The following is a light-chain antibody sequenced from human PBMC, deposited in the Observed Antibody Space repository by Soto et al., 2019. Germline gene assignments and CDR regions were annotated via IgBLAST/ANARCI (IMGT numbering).Light chain of an antibody. J-gene: IGLJ2*01. Sequence: NFMLTQPHSVSESPGKTVTISCTRSGGSIANNYVQWYQQRPGSAPTPVIFQDDERPSGVPDRFSGSRSSTSASLAITGLQPEDEGQYYCHSYDNILRESVFGGGTKLTVL. CDR3: HSYDNILRESV. V-gene: IGLV6-57*03. CDR1: GGSIANNY. CDR2: QDD.